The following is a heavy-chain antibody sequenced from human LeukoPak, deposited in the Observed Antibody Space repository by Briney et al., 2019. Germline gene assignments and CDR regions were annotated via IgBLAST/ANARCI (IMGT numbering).Heavy chain of an antibody. V-gene: IGHV7-4-1*02. CDR1: GYTFTTYS. CDR2: IDTNTGNP. D-gene: IGHD2-8*02. J-gene: IGHJ4*02. Sequence: ASVKVSCKASGYTFTTYSMNWVRQAPGQGLEWMGWIDTNTGNPTYAQGFTGRFVFSLDTSVSTAYLQISSLKAEDTAVYYCARLYWDQPYWGQGTLVTVSS. CDR3: ARLYWDQPY.